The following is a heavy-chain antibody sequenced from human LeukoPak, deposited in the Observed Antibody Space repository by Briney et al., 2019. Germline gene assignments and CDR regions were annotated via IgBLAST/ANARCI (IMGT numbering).Heavy chain of an antibody. CDR3: AGEPELLSS. D-gene: IGHD3-10*02. J-gene: IGHJ4*02. CDR1: GFTFDDFG. CDR2: INWNGDRT. V-gene: IGHV3-20*04. Sequence: GGSLRLSCTASGFTFDDFGMSWVRQVPGKGLQWVSGINWNGDRTSYADSVKGRFTISRDNAKNFLFLEMNSLRADDTAFYYCAGEPELLSSWGQGTLVTVSS.